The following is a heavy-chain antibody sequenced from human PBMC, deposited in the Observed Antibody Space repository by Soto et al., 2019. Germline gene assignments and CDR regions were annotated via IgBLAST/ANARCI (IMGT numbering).Heavy chain of an antibody. V-gene: IGHV1-69*08. Sequence: QVQLVQSGAEVKKPGSSVKVSCKACGGTFSSYTISWVRQAPGQGLEWMGRIIPILGIANYAHKFQGRVTITADKSTSTAYMELSSLRSEDTAVYYCVRDLRVRNWFDPWGQGTLVTVSS. D-gene: IGHD4-17*01. CDR3: VRDLRVRNWFDP. J-gene: IGHJ5*02. CDR1: GGTFSSYT. CDR2: IIPILGIA.